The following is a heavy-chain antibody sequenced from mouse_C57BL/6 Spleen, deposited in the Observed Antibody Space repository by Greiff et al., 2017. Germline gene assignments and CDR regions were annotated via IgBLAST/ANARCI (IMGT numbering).Heavy chain of an antibody. CDR3: ARSDYEGYYAMDY. CDR2: INPNNGGT. V-gene: IGHV1-26*01. J-gene: IGHJ4*01. Sequence: VQLQQSGPELVKPGASVKISCKASGYTFTDYYMNWVKQSHGKSLEWIGDINPNNGGTSYNQKFKGKATLTVDTSSSTAYMELRSLTSEDSAVYYCARSDYEGYYAMDYWGQGTSGTVSS. D-gene: IGHD2-4*01. CDR1: GYTFTDYY.